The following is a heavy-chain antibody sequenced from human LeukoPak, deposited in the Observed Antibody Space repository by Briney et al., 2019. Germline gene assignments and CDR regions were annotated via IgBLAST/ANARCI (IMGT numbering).Heavy chain of an antibody. CDR3: AKYDLSSSWTRTGLYN. D-gene: IGHD6-13*01. CDR1: GVTFSTYP. J-gene: IGHJ4*02. CDR2: ISGSGTST. Sequence: GGSLRLSCAASGVTFSTYPMAWVRQGPGKGLEWISSISGSGTSTFYADSVKGRFAISRDNSKNTLYLQINSLRVEDTAVYYCAKYDLSSSWTRTGLYNWGQGTLVTVSS. V-gene: IGHV3-23*01.